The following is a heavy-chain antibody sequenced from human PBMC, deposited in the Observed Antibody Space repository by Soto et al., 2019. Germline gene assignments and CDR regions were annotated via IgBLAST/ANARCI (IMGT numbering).Heavy chain of an antibody. V-gene: IGHV3-30*18. CDR3: VKDKGAAAGFDY. D-gene: IGHD6-13*01. J-gene: IGHJ4*02. CDR1: GFTFSNNG. CDR2: ISYEGSKK. Sequence: QVHLVESGGGVVQPGRSLRLSCAASGFTFSNNGMHWVRQAPGKGLEWMGVISYEGSKKYYAGSVKGRFTISRDNSKNTLYLQMDTLRAEDTAIYYCVKDKGAAAGFDYWGQGILVTVSS.